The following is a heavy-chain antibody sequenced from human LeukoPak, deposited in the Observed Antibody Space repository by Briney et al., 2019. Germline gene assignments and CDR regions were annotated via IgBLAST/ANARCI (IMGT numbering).Heavy chain of an antibody. Sequence: SETLSLTCTVSGGSISSNNYYWGWIRQPPGKGLEWIGSTYYSGTTYYNPSLKSRVTISVDMSKNQFSLKLSSVTAADTAVYYCARRVRFGELPALDYWGQGTLVTVSS. D-gene: IGHD3-10*01. CDR2: TYYSGTT. V-gene: IGHV4-39*01. CDR3: ARRVRFGELPALDY. J-gene: IGHJ4*02. CDR1: GGSISSNNYY.